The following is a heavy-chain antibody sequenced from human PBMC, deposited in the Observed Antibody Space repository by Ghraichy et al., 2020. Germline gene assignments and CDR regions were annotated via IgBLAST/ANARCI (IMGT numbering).Heavy chain of an antibody. Sequence: GGSLRLSCAASGFSVSDVYMTWVRQAPGKGLEWVSIIYAGGDTYSSDSVMGRFTISRDNSKNTIHLQMNSLRVADTAVYYCARGVGYPSFFDYWGQGTLVTVSS. CDR2: IYAGGDT. CDR3: ARGVGYPSFFDY. D-gene: IGHD6-13*01. J-gene: IGHJ4*02. CDR1: GFSVSDVY. V-gene: IGHV3-53*01.